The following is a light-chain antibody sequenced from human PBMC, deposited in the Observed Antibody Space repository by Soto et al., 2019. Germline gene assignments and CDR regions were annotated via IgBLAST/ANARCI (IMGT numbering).Light chain of an antibody. CDR3: QQNNKWPPVT. J-gene: IGKJ4*01. CDR2: GAS. Sequence: EVVMTQSPATVSVSPGEGVTLSCRASQTISTDLAGYQQKPGQPPRLLIYGASTRATGVPARFSGGGSGTEFTLTISSLQSEDFAFYYCQQNNKWPPVTFGGGTKVEI. CDR1: QTISTD. V-gene: IGKV3-15*01.